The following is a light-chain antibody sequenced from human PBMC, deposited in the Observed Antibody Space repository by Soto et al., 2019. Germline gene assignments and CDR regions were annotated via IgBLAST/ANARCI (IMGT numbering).Light chain of an antibody. Sequence: QSVLTQPPSVSGAPGQRVTISCTGSSSKIGAGYDVHWYQQLPGTAPKLLIYDDSNRPSGVPDRFSGSKSGTSASLAITGLQAEDEADYYCQSYDSSLSGYVFGTGTKLTVL. CDR2: DDS. J-gene: IGLJ1*01. CDR1: SSKIGAGYD. CDR3: QSYDSSLSGYV. V-gene: IGLV1-40*01.